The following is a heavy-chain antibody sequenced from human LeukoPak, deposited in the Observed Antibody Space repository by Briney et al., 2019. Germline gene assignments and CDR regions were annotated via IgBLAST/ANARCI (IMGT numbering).Heavy chain of an antibody. V-gene: IGHV4-4*07. D-gene: IGHD6-6*01. J-gene: IGHJ3*02. CDR1: GGSISSYY. CDR3: ARGSNYYSSSSGDAFDI. CDR2: IYTSGST. Sequence: SSETLSLTCTVSGGSISSYYWSWIRQPAGKGLEWIGRIYTSGSTNYNPSLKSRVTMSVDTSKNQFSLKLSSVTAADTAVYYCARGSNYYSSSSGDAFDIWGQGTMVTVSS.